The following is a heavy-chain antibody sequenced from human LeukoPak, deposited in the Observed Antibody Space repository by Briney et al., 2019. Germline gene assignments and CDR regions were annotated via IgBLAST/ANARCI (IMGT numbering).Heavy chain of an antibody. J-gene: IGHJ4*02. CDR3: ARDRPFRGAARSNYFDY. V-gene: IGHV1-69*05. CDR1: GGTFSSYA. CDR2: IIPIFGTA. D-gene: IGHD6-6*01. Sequence: SVKVSCKASGGTFSSYAISWVRQAPGQGLEWMGGIIPIFGTADYAQKFQGRVTITTDESTSTAYMELSSLRSEDTAVYYCARDRPFRGAARSNYFDYWGQGTLVTVSS.